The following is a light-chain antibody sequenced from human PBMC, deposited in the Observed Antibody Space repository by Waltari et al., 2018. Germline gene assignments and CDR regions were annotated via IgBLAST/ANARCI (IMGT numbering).Light chain of an antibody. Sequence: QSALTQPASVSGTPGQSITISCSGTTSDVGSYDLVSWYQQHPGEAPKLLICKVFKRPPYTSIRLSCAKSGSTASLTISGLQPEDEADYYCCSYAGRGTYVFGSGTKVTVL. CDR2: KVF. V-gene: IGLV2-23*02. J-gene: IGLJ1*01. CDR1: TSDVGSYDL. CDR3: CSYAGRGTYV.